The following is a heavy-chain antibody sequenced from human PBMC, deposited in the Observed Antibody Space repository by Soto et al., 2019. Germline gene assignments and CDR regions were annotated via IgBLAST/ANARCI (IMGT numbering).Heavy chain of an antibody. CDR1: GYTFTSYD. CDR3: ARGGRVIFGVATYYYYYYMDV. Sequence: EASVKVSCKASGYTFTSYDINWVRQATGQGLEWMGWMNPNSGNTGYAQKFQGRVTMTRNTSISTAYMELSSLRSEDTAVYYCARGGRVIFGVATYYYYYYMDVWGKGTTVTVSS. V-gene: IGHV1-8*01. CDR2: MNPNSGNT. D-gene: IGHD3-3*01. J-gene: IGHJ6*03.